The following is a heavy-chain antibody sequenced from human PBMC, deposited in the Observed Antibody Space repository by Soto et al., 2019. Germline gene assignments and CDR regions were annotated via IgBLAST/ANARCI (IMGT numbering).Heavy chain of an antibody. J-gene: IGHJ4*02. Sequence: GESLKISCKGSGYSFASYCIGCVRQMTGKGIECMGLIYPGHSDTPYSPSFQGQVTISADKSISTAYLQWSSLKPSDTAMYYCARYSSSWKGHSDYWGQGTLVTVSS. V-gene: IGHV5-51*01. CDR1: GYSFASYC. D-gene: IGHD6-13*01. CDR2: IYPGHSDT. CDR3: ARYSSSWKGHSDY.